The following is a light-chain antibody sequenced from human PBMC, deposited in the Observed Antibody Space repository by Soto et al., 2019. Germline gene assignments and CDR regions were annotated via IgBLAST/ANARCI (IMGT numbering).Light chain of an antibody. J-gene: IGKJ1*01. V-gene: IGKV1-5*01. Sequence: DIQMTQSPSTLSASVGDRVTSTFRASQSIRGWLAWYQQNPGKPPKLLIYESSSLQSGVPSRFSGSGSGTEFTLTISSLQRDDFATYYCQQYKNYWTFGQGTKGDIK. CDR3: QQYKNYWT. CDR2: ESS. CDR1: QSIRGW.